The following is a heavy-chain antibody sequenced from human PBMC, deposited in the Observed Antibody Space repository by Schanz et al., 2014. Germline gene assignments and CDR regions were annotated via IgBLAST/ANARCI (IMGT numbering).Heavy chain of an antibody. Sequence: QLQLQESGPRLVKSSETLSLICTVSGGSVSSNSYHWGWIRQPPGKGLEWIGNVYYSGSTYYNPSLKVRVTIPVDMSKTHFSLNLSPMTAADTAVYYCARQAGATIPYFDYWGQGTLVTVSS. D-gene: IGHD1-26*01. CDR3: ARQAGATIPYFDY. J-gene: IGHJ4*02. CDR1: GGSVSSNSYH. CDR2: VYYSGST. V-gene: IGHV4-39*01.